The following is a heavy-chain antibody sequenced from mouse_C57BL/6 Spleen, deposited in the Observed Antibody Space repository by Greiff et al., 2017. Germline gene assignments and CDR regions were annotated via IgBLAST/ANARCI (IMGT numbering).Heavy chain of an antibody. CDR3: FITTVVAPFDY. Sequence: VQLQQPGAELVMPGASVKLSCKASGYTFTSYWMHWVKQRPGQGLEWIGEIDPSDSYTNYNQKFKGKSTLTVDKSSSTAYMQLSSLTSEDSAVYYCFITTVVAPFDYWGQGTTLTVAS. J-gene: IGHJ2*01. CDR2: IDPSDSYT. D-gene: IGHD1-1*01. V-gene: IGHV1-69*01. CDR1: GYTFTSYW.